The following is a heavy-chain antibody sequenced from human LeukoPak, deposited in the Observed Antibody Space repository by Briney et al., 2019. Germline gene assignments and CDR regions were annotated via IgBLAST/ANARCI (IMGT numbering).Heavy chain of an antibody. V-gene: IGHV1-8*01. J-gene: IGHJ4*02. CDR1: GYTFTSYD. D-gene: IGHD3-9*01. CDR3: ARVVDFDWLLQDY. Sequence: ASVKVSCKASGYTFTSYDINWVRQATGQGLEWMGWMNPNSGNTGYAQKFQGRVTMTRNTSISTAYMELSSPRSEDTVVYYCARVVDFDWLLQDYWGQGTLVTVSS. CDR2: MNPNSGNT.